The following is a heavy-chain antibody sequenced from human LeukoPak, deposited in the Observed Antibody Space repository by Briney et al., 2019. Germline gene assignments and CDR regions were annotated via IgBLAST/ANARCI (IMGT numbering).Heavy chain of an antibody. V-gene: IGHV3-7*01. CDR1: GFTFSSYA. J-gene: IGHJ4*02. Sequence: GGPLRLSCAASGFTFSSYAMSWVRQAPGKGLEWVANIKQDGSEKYYVDSVKGRFTISRDNAKNSLYLQMNSLRAEDTAVYYCARDRGYCLDYWGQGTLVTVSS. CDR3: ARDRGYCLDY. D-gene: IGHD5-12*01. CDR2: IKQDGSEK.